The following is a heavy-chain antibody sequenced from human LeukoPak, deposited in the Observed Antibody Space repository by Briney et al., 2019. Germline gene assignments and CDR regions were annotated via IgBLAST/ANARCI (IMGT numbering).Heavy chain of an antibody. CDR3: ARARGSSSWYYFDY. CDR1: GFTFSSYW. V-gene: IGHV3-7*01. D-gene: IGHD6-13*01. J-gene: IGHJ4*02. Sequence: GGSLRLSCAASGFTFSSYWMSWVRQAPGEGLEWVANIKQDGSEKYYVDSVKGRFTISRDNAKNPLYLQMNSLRAEGTAVYYCARARGSSSWYYFDYWGQGTLVTVSS. CDR2: IKQDGSEK.